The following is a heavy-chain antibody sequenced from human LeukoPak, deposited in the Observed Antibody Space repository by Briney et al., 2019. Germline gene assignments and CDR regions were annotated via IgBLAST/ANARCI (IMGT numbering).Heavy chain of an antibody. D-gene: IGHD6-13*01. J-gene: IGHJ4*02. V-gene: IGHV1-18*01. CDR1: GYTFTSYG. CDR3: ARDSRIRGFDY. Sequence: ASVKVSCKASGYTFTSYGISWVRQAPGQGLGWVGWISAYNGNTNYAQKLQGRVTMTTDTSTSTAYMELRSLRSDDTAVYYCARDSRIRGFDYWGQGTLVTVSS. CDR2: ISAYNGNT.